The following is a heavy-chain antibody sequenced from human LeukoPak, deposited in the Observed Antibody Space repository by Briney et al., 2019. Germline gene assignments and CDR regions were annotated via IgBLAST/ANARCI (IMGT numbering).Heavy chain of an antibody. CDR1: GFTFRNYW. D-gene: IGHD3-22*01. CDR3: ARYYYGSSGLDF. Sequence: GGPLTHSCAASGFTFRNYWMYWVPQAPGKRLVCVARITSDGRSTSYADSVKGRFTISRDNAKNTLYLQMNSLTGEDTAVYYYARYYYGSSGLDFWGQGTLVTVSS. J-gene: IGHJ4*02. V-gene: IGHV3-74*01. CDR2: ITSDGRST.